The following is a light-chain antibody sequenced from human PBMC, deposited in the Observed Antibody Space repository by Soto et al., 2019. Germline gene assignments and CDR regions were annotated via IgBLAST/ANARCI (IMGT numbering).Light chain of an antibody. V-gene: IGLV3-21*02. CDR2: DDS. CDR1: NIGSKS. J-gene: IGLJ7*01. Sequence: SYELTQPPSVSVAPGQTARITCGGNNIGSKSVHWYQRQPGQAPVLVVFDDSDRPSGIPERFSGSNSGNTATLTISRVEAGDEADYYCQVLDSSSDHLVLFGGGTQLTVL. CDR3: QVLDSSSDHLVL.